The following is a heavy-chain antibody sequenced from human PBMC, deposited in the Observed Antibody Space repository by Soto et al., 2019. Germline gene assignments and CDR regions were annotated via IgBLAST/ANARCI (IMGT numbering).Heavy chain of an antibody. D-gene: IGHD2-15*01. J-gene: IGHJ4*02. CDR2: ISWDGGST. Sequence: GGSLRLSCAASGFTFDDYAMHWVRQAPGKGLEWVSLISWDGGSTYYADSVKGRFTISRDNSKKSLYLQMNSLRAEDTAVYYCARDERYCSGGSCYPSFDYWGQGTLVTVSS. CDR3: ARDERYCSGGSCYPSFDY. CDR1: GFTFDDYA. V-gene: IGHV3-43D*04.